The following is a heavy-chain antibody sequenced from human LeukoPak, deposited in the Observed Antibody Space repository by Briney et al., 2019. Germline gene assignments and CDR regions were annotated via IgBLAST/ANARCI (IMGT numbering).Heavy chain of an antibody. Sequence: SETLSLTCTVSGGSISSSSYYWGWIRQPPGKGLERIGTIYYSGSTYYNPSLKSRVTISTDTSKNQFSLNLRSVTAADTAVYYCARVRGDSPYSFDYWGQGTLVTVSS. CDR3: ARVRGDSPYSFDY. J-gene: IGHJ4*02. D-gene: IGHD2-21*02. CDR1: GGSISSSSYY. V-gene: IGHV4-39*07. CDR2: IYYSGST.